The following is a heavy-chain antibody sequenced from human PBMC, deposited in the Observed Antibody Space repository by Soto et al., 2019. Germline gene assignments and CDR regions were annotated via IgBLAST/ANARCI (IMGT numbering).Heavy chain of an antibody. V-gene: IGHV1-69*02. D-gene: IGHD1-26*01. Sequence: QVQLVQSGAEVKKPGSSVKVSCKASGGTFSSYTISWVRQAPGQGLEWMGRIIPILGIANYAQKFQGRVTITAEKSTSTAYMELSSLRSEDTAVYYCARAMGELQVYWGQGTLVTVSS. J-gene: IGHJ4*02. CDR3: ARAMGELQVY. CDR1: GGTFSSYT. CDR2: IIPILGIA.